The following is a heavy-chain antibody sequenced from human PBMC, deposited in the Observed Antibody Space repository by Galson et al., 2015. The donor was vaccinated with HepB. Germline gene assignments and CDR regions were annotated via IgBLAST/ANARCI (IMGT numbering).Heavy chain of an antibody. Sequence: SLRLSCAASGFTFSSYAMHWVRQAPGKGLEWVAVISYDGSNKYYADSVKGRFTISRDNSKNTLYLQMNSLRAEDTAVYYCAREQYCSSTSCYIDFWSVFDYWGQGTLVTVSS. CDR1: GFTFSSYA. J-gene: IGHJ4*02. V-gene: IGHV3-30-3*01. D-gene: IGHD2-2*02. CDR2: ISYDGSNK. CDR3: AREQYCSSTSCYIDFWSVFDY.